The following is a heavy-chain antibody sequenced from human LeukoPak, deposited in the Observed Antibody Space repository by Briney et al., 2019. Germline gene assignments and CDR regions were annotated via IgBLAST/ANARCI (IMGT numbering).Heavy chain of an antibody. CDR3: AKDGVGATYYYDSSGYYLDY. J-gene: IGHJ4*02. CDR1: GFTFSSYA. D-gene: IGHD3-22*01. Sequence: GESLRLSCAASGFTFSSYAMSWVRQAPGKGLEWVSAISGSGGSTYYADSVKGRFTISRDNSKNTLYLQMNSLRAEDTAVYYCAKDGVGATYYYDSSGYYLDYWGQGTLVTVSS. V-gene: IGHV3-23*01. CDR2: ISGSGGST.